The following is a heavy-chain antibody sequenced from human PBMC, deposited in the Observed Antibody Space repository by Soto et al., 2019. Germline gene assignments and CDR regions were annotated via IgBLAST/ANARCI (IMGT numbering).Heavy chain of an antibody. CDR3: ARYGDYVDWYFDL. J-gene: IGHJ2*01. V-gene: IGHV4-59*08. Sequence: QVQLQESGPGLVKPSETLSLTCTVSGGSISSYYWSWIRQPPGKGLEWIGYIYYSGSTNYNPSLKILVTMSVDTSKNPFPLKLSSVTAADTAVYYCARYGDYVDWYFDLWGRGTLVTVSS. D-gene: IGHD4-17*01. CDR2: IYYSGST. CDR1: GGSISSYY.